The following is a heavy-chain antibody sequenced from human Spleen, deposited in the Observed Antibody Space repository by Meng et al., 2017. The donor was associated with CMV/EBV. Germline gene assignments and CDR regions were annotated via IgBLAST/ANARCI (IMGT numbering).Heavy chain of an antibody. V-gene: IGHV3-11*01. CDR1: GFTFSDYY. Sequence: GGSLRLSCAASGFTFSDYYMSWIRQAPGKGLEWVSYISSSGTNVYYADSEKGRFTMSRDNAKNSLYLQMNSLRAEDTAVYYCARGTDFRSGYYEIYFDYWGQGTLVTVSS. CDR2: ISSSGTNV. CDR3: ARGTDFRSGYYEIYFDY. D-gene: IGHD3-3*01. J-gene: IGHJ4*02.